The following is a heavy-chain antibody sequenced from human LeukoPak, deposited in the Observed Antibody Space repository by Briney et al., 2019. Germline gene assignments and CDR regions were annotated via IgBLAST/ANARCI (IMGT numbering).Heavy chain of an antibody. Sequence: GGSLRLSCAASGFTFSSYAMSWVRQAPGKGLEWVSAISGSGGSTYYADSVKGRFTISRDNSKNTLYPQMNSLRAEDTAVYYCAKAATQWLVLRYFDYWGQGTLVTVSS. CDR3: AKAATQWLVLRYFDY. J-gene: IGHJ4*02. CDR1: GFTFSSYA. D-gene: IGHD6-19*01. CDR2: ISGSGGST. V-gene: IGHV3-23*01.